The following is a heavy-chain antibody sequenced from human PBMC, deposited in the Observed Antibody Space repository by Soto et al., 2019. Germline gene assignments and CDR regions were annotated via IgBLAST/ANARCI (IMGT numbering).Heavy chain of an antibody. CDR3: ARGRTLLWFGESSHYNMDV. D-gene: IGHD3-10*01. V-gene: IGHV1-2*04. J-gene: IGHJ6*02. CDR1: GYTFTGYY. Sequence: ASVKVSCKTSGYTFTGYYLHWVRQAPGQGFEWLGWINPYTGDTNYAQNFQGWVTMTRDMSISTAYMELSRLRSDDTAVYYCARGRTLLWFGESSHYNMDVWGQGTTVTVSS. CDR2: INPYTGDT.